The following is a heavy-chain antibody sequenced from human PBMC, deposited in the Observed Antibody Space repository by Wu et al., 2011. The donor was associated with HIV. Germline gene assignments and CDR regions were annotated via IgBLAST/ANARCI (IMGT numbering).Heavy chain of an antibody. J-gene: IGHJ4*02. CDR1: DNTFTSYG. Sequence: QVQLVQSGAEVKKPGASVKVSCKASDNTFTSYGISWVRQAPGQGLEWMGWISVYNGNTNYAQKFQGRVTMTTDTSTSTAYMELRSLRSDDTAVYYCAGGFSGINYFDHWGPGNPGHRLL. D-gene: IGHD3-10*01. CDR3: AGGFSGINYFDH. V-gene: IGHV1-18*01. CDR2: ISVYNGNT.